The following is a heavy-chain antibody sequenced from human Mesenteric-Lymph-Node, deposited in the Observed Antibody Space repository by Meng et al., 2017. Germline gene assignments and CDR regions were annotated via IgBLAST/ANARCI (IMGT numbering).Heavy chain of an antibody. J-gene: IGHJ4*02. CDR2: ISAYNGNT. CDR1: GYTFTSYG. V-gene: IGHV1-18*01. Sequence: ASVKVSCKASGYTFTSYGISWVRQAPGQGLEWMGWISAYNGNTNYAQKFQGRVTITADESTSTAYMELSSLRSEDTAVYYCARSGTIFGVVITYYFDYWGQGTLVTVSS. CDR3: ARSGTIFGVVITYYFDY. D-gene: IGHD3-3*01.